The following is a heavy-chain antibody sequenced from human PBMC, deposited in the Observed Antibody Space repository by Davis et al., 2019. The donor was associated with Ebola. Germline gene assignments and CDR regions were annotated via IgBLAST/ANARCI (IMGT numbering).Heavy chain of an antibody. CDR2: IYYSGST. CDR3: ARGAIAVAASFDY. J-gene: IGHJ4*02. Sequence: MPSETLSLTCTVSGGSISSYYWSWIRQPPGTGLEWIGYIYYSGSTNYNPSLKSRVTISVDTSKNQFSLKLSSVTAADTAVYYCARGAIAVAASFDYWGQGTLVTVSS. V-gene: IGHV4-59*01. CDR1: GGSISSYY. D-gene: IGHD6-19*01.